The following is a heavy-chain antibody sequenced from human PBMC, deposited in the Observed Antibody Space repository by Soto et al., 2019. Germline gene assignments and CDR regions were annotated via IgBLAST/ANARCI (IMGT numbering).Heavy chain of an antibody. CDR2: ISSSSSYT. J-gene: IGHJ4*02. Sequence: PGGSLRLSCAASGFTFSDYYMSWIRQAPGKGLEWVSYISSSSSYTNYADSVKGRFTISRDNAKNSLYLQMNSLRAEDTAVYYCARIGTYYGSGSLRPLYFDYWGQGTLVTVSS. CDR3: ARIGTYYGSGSLRPLYFDY. V-gene: IGHV3-11*03. CDR1: GFTFSDYY. D-gene: IGHD3-10*01.